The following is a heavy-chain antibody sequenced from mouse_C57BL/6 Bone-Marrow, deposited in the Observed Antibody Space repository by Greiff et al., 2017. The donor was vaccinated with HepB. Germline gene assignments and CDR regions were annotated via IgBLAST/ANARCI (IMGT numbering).Heavy chain of an antibody. V-gene: IGHV1-64*01. CDR1: GYTFTSYW. CDR2: IHPNSGST. J-gene: IGHJ4*01. CDR3: ASPYYYGSSLYYAMDY. D-gene: IGHD1-1*01. Sequence: QVQLKQPGAELVKPGASVKLSCKASGYTFTSYWMHWVKQRPGQGLEWIGMIHPNSGSTNYNEKFKSKATLTVDKSSSTAYMQLSSLTSEDSAVYYCASPYYYGSSLYYAMDYWGQGTSVTVSS.